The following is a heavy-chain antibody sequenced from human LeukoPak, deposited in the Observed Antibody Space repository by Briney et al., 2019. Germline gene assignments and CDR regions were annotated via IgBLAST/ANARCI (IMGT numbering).Heavy chain of an antibody. CDR1: GGSFSGYY. Sequence: SETLPLTCAVYGGSFSGYYWSWIRQPPGKGLEWIGEINHSGSTNYNPSLKSRVTISVDTSKNQFSLKLSSVTAADTAVYYCARRSVAGTINWGQGTLVTVSS. D-gene: IGHD6-19*01. V-gene: IGHV4-34*01. CDR3: ARRSVAGTIN. CDR2: INHSGST. J-gene: IGHJ4*02.